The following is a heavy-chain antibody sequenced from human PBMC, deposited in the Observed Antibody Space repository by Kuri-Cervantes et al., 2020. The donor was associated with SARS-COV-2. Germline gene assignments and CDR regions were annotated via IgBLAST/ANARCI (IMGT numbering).Heavy chain of an antibody. D-gene: IGHD4-17*01. Sequence: ASVKVSCKASGYTFTSYGISWVRQAPGQGLEWMGWISAYNGNTNYAQKLQGRVTMTTDTSTSTAYMELRSLRSDDTAVYYCARDNGPTVTELYYYYYGMDVWGQGTTVTVSS. CDR3: ARDNGPTVTELYYYYYGMDV. CDR2: ISAYNGNT. CDR1: GYTFTSYG. J-gene: IGHJ6*02. V-gene: IGHV1-18*01.